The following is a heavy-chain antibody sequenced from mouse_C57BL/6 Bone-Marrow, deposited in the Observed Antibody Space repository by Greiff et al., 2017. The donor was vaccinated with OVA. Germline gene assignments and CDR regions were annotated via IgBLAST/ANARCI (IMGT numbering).Heavy chain of an antibody. CDR2: IYPGNSDT. CDR3: TREGAERFAY. Sequence: EVQLHQSGTVLARPGASVKMSCKTSGYTFTSYWMHWVKQRPGQGLEWIGAIYPGNSDTSYNQKFKGKAKLTAVTSASTAYMELSSLTNADSAVYYCTREGAERFAYWGQGTLVTVSA. CDR1: GYTFTSYW. V-gene: IGHV1-5*01. J-gene: IGHJ3*01.